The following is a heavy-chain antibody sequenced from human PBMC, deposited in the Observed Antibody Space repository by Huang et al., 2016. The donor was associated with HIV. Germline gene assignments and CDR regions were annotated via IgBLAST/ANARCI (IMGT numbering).Heavy chain of an antibody. D-gene: IGHD3-10*01. CDR1: GLTFSSYT. Sequence: EVQLLESGGGLVQPGGSLRLSCAASGLTFSSYTMNWVRQAPGKGLEWVSVISNSGGTTDSADSVKGRFTISRDNSKNTLYLQMNSLRAEDTAIYYCAKMVRGVKSIYFDYWGQGTLVTVSS. CDR2: ISNSGGTT. V-gene: IGHV3-23*01. CDR3: AKMVRGVKSIYFDY. J-gene: IGHJ4*02.